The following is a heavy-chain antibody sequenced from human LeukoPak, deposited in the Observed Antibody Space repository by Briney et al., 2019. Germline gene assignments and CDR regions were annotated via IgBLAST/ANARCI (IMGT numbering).Heavy chain of an antibody. CDR3: ARVGHYYDSSGYPHY. J-gene: IGHJ4*02. D-gene: IGHD3-22*01. V-gene: IGHV3-74*01. Sequence: GGSLRLSCAASGFTFSSYWMHWVRQAPGKGLVWVSRINSDGSSTSYADSVKGRFSISRDNAKNTLYLQMNSLRAEDTAVYYCARVGHYYDSSGYPHYWGQGTLVTVSS. CDR1: GFTFSSYW. CDR2: INSDGSST.